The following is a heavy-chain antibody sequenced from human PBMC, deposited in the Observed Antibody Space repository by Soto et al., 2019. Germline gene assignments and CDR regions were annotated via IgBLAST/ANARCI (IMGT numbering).Heavy chain of an antibody. CDR2: INHTGDINRSGST. Sequence: PSETLSLTCAVYGGSFSGYSWTWIRQPPGKGLEWIGEINHTGDINRSGSTNYNPSLESRVTISIDTSLNQFSLKLTSVTAADTAVYYCARFGQAVAGTPSDGMDVWGQGTTVTVSS. J-gene: IGHJ6*02. CDR1: GGSFSGYS. V-gene: IGHV4-34*01. D-gene: IGHD6-19*01. CDR3: ARFGQAVAGTPSDGMDV.